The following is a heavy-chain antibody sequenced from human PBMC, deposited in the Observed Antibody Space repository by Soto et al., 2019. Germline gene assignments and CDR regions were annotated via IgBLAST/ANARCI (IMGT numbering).Heavy chain of an antibody. CDR2: MHISGNT. D-gene: IGHD6-19*01. J-gene: IGHJ4*02. CDR1: GDSVKSGTFH. Sequence: QVQLQASGPGLLKPSETLSLTGTVSGDSVKSGTFHWSWIRQPPGKGLEWIGQMHISGNTNRHPSLDSRITICVDTSQNHCSLKWNSVTIADTAVYYWAINIVVAGGDGYWGQGTLGT. V-gene: IGHV4-61*01. CDR3: AINIVVAGGDGY.